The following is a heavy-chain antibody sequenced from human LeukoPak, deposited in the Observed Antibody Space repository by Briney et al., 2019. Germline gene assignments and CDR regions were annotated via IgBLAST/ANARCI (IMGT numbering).Heavy chain of an antibody. Sequence: PSETLSLTCAVYGASFSGYYWSWIRQPPGKGLEWIGEINHSGSTNYNPSLKSRVTISVDTSKNQFSLKLSSVTAADTAVYYCARQVAAAGPFDYWGQGTLVTVSS. CDR3: ARQVAAAGPFDY. CDR1: GASFSGYY. D-gene: IGHD6-13*01. V-gene: IGHV4-34*01. J-gene: IGHJ4*02. CDR2: INHSGST.